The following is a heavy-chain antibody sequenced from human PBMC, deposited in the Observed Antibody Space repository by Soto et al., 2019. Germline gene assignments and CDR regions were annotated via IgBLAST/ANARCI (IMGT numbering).Heavy chain of an antibody. CDR3: ARDKITGLFDY. CDR2: INHDGST. Sequence: SETLSLTCAVSSGSIDNVYWWSWVRQSPGKGLEWIGEINHDGSTNYNPSLKSRVTISVDTSKNQFSLKLTSVTAADTAVYYCARDKITGLFDYWGQGTLVTVSS. V-gene: IGHV4-4*02. CDR1: SGSIDNVYW. J-gene: IGHJ4*02. D-gene: IGHD2-8*02.